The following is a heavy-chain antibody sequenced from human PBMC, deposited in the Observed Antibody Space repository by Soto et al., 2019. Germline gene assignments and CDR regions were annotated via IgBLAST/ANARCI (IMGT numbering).Heavy chain of an antibody. CDR1: GYTFTSYD. Sequence: QVQLVQSGAEVKKPGASVKVSCKASGYTFTSYDINWVRQATGQGLEWMGWMNPNSGNTVYAQKFQGRVTMTRNTSISTAYMELSSLRSEDTAVDYCAREKSSGYYYDYWGQGTLVTVAS. CDR3: AREKSSGYYYDY. D-gene: IGHD3-22*01. CDR2: MNPNSGNT. J-gene: IGHJ4*02. V-gene: IGHV1-8*01.